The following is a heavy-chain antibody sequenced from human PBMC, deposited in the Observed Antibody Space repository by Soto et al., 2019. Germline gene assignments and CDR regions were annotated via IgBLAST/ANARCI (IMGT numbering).Heavy chain of an antibody. D-gene: IGHD1-26*01. J-gene: IGHJ4*02. CDR1: GGSFSGYY. V-gene: IGHV4-34*01. CDR2: INHSGTN. CDR3: ARDPAYSGSYYFDY. Sequence: SETLSLTCPVYGGSFSGYYWSWIRQPPGKGLEWIGEINHSGTNNYNPTLKSRVTISVDTSKIQFSLKLSAVTAADTAVYYCARDPAYSGSYYFDYWGQGTLVTVSS.